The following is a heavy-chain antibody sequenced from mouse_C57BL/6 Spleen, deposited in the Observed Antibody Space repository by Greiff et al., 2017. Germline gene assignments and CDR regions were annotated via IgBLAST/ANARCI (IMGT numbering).Heavy chain of an antibody. J-gene: IGHJ4*01. CDR3: ARDDYAMDD. CDR2: ISDGGSYT. V-gene: IGHV5-4*01. CDR1: GFTFSSYA. Sequence: EVKLVESGGGLVKPGGSLKLSCAASGFTFSSYAMSWVRQTPEKRLEWVATISDGGSYTYYPDNVKGRFTISRDNAKNNLYLQMSHLKSEDTAMYYCARDDYAMDDWGQGTSVTVSS.